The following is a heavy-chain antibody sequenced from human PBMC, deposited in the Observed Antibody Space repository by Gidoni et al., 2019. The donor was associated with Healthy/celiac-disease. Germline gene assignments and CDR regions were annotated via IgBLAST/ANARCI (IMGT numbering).Heavy chain of an antibody. CDR3: ARDNEASGWSNYYDYGMDV. CDR2: IRGSVGST. D-gene: IGHD6-19*01. J-gene: IGHJ6*02. CDR1: GFTFSSYA. V-gene: IGHV3-23*04. Sequence: EVQLVESGGGLVQPGGSLRLSCAASGFTFSSYAMSWVRQAPGKGLEWFSAIRGSVGSTYYADSVKGRFTISRDNSKNTLYLQMNSLRAEDTAVYYCARDNEASGWSNYYDYGMDVWGQGTTVTVSS.